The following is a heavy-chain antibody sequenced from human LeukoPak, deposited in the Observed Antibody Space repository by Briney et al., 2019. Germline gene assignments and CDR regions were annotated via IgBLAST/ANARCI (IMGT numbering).Heavy chain of an antibody. CDR2: IHPGNSET. Sequence: GESLKISCKGSEYSFSSYWIAWVRQMPGKGLEWMGIIHPGNSETTYNPSFRGHVTMSADKSVTTAYLQWSSLEASDTAMYYCARRLSSIATSAANDYWGQGTLVTVSS. D-gene: IGHD2-15*01. V-gene: IGHV5-51*01. J-gene: IGHJ4*02. CDR1: EYSFSSYW. CDR3: ARRLSSIATSAANDY.